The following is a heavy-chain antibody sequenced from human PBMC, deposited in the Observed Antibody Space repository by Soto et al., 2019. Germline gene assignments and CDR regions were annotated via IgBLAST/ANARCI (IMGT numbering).Heavy chain of an antibody. D-gene: IGHD3-22*01. CDR3: ARGTGYDAHDYYYKWMDV. Sequence: GESLRLSYVACGFTFRSYTMNWVRQAPGKWLEWVSAIRGFSPYTFYADSVKGRFTISRDNANNSLYLQMNSLRAEDTAVYYRARGTGYDAHDYYYKWMDVGGQGALVTVSS. CDR2: IRGFSPYT. V-gene: IGHV3-21*01. CDR1: GFTFRSYT. J-gene: IGHJ6*01.